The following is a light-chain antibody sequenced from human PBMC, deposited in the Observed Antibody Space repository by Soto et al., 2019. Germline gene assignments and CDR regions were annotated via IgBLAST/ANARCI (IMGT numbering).Light chain of an antibody. CDR1: QHFSDY. V-gene: IGKV1-27*01. J-gene: IGKJ5*01. CDR2: GAS. Sequence: DIQMTQSPSSLSASVGDKVTIPCRASQHFSDYLAWFQQKPGKVPRLLVYGASTLQSGVPSRFSGSGSGTDFTLTISSLQPEDFATYYCQQSYSTPYTFGQGTRLEIK. CDR3: QQSYSTPYT.